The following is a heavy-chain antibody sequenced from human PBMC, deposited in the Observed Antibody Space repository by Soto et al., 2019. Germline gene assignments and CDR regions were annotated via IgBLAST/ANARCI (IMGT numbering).Heavy chain of an antibody. Sequence: SETLSLTCTVSGGSISSYYWIWIRQPPGKGLEWIGYIYYSGSTNYNPSLKSRVTISVDTSKNQFSLKLSSVTAADTAVYYCARGYYDYVWGSYRFDYFDYWGQGTLVTVSS. CDR3: ARGYYDYVWGSYRFDYFDY. V-gene: IGHV4-59*01. CDR2: IYYSGST. J-gene: IGHJ4*02. CDR1: GGSISSYY. D-gene: IGHD3-16*02.